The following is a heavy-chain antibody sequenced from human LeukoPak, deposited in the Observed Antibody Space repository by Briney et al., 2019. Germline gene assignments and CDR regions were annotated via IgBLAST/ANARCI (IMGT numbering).Heavy chain of an antibody. CDR1: RFTFSSYA. V-gene: IGHV3-23*01. CDR2: IISGGGHT. Sequence: GGSLRLSCAASRFTFSSYAMTWVRQAPGKGLEWVSTIISGGGHTYYGDSVKGRFSISRGNPKNTLYLQMNSLRAEDTAVYYCAKCRGIQLFYYYMDVWGKGTTVTVSS. J-gene: IGHJ6*03. CDR3: AKCRGIQLFYYYMDV. D-gene: IGHD5-18*01.